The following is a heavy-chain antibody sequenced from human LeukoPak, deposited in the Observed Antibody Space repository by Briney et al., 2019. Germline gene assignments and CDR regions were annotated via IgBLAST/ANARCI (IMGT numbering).Heavy chain of an antibody. CDR1: GGSISSSSYY. Sequence: PSETLSLTCTVSGGSISSSSYYWSWIRQPPGKGLEWIGYIYYSGSTNYNPSLKSRVTISVDTSKNQFSLKLSSVTAADTAVYYCAGSYCSSTSCXPIAFDI. CDR3: AGSYCSSTSCXPIAFDI. J-gene: IGHJ3*02. D-gene: IGHD2-2*01. CDR2: IYYSGST. V-gene: IGHV4-61*01.